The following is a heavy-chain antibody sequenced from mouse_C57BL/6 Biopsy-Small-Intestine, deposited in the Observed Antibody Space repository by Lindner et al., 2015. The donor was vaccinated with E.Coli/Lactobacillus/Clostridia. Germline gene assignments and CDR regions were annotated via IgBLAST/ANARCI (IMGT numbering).Heavy chain of an antibody. CDR1: GYTFPSYG. Sequence: SVKVSCKASGYTFPSYGISWVRQAPGQGLEWMGWISTDGGDTIYLQNLQGRVTMTADTSTTTAYMELRSLRSDDTAVYYCARDMCTGNGCWHALGVWGQGTLVTVSS. CDR3: ARDMCTGNGCWHALGV. CDR2: ISTDGGDT. D-gene: IGHD3-1*01. V-gene: IGHV1-20*01. J-gene: IGHJ3*01.